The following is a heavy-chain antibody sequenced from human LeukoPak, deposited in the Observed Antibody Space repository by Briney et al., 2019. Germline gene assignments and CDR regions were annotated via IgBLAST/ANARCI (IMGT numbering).Heavy chain of an antibody. V-gene: IGHV1-69*04. CDR2: IIPILGIA. Sequence: GASVKVSCKASGDTFSSYAISWVRQAPGQGLEWMGRIIPILGIANYAQKFQGRVTITADKSTSTAYMELSSLRSEDTAVYYCARGRRYCSSTSCYSWFDPWGQGTLVTVSS. D-gene: IGHD2-2*01. J-gene: IGHJ5*02. CDR3: ARGRRYCSSTSCYSWFDP. CDR1: GDTFSSYA.